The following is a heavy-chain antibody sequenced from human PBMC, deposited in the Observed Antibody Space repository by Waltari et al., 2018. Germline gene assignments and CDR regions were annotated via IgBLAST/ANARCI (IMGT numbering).Heavy chain of an antibody. CDR2: ISHRGST. CDR1: GWSFSDYY. CDR3: ASGSHYTWGDF. D-gene: IGHD3-10*01. Sequence: QVHLQQWGAGLLKPSETLSLTCVFYGWSFSDYYYSWIRQPPGKGLEWIGQISHRGSTKYNPSLKSRVTISVDASKNQFSLMLNSATAGDTAVYYCASGSHYTWGDFSGQGTLVTVSS. J-gene: IGHJ4*02. V-gene: IGHV4-34*01.